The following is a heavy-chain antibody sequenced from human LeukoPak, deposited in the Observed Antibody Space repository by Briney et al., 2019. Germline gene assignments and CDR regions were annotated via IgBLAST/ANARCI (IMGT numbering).Heavy chain of an antibody. J-gene: IGHJ4*02. V-gene: IGHV3-66*01. Sequence: GGSLRLSCAASGFTFSSYSMTWVRQAPGKGLEWVSLIYSGGSTYYADSVKGRFTISRDNSKNTLYLQMNSLRAEDTAVYYCARANDSSGYYMGYYFDYRGQGTLVTVSS. CDR3: ARANDSSGYYMGYYFDY. CDR1: GFTFSSYS. D-gene: IGHD3-22*01. CDR2: IYSGGST.